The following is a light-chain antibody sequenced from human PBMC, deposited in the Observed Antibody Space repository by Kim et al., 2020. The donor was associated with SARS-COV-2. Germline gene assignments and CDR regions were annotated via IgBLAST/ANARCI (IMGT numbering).Light chain of an antibody. J-gene: IGKJ1*01. CDR3: QQRYNWPGT. CDR1: QYVSIY. V-gene: IGKV3-11*01. Sequence: LSPGERAHLSCMASQYVSIYLAWYQQRPGQAPRLLIYDTFNRATGIPTRFSGSGSGTDFTLTISGVEPEDSAVYYCQQRYNWPGTFGQGTKVDIK. CDR2: DTF.